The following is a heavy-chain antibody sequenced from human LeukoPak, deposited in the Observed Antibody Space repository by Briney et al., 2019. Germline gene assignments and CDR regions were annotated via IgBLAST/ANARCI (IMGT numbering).Heavy chain of an antibody. CDR1: GGSFSGYY. J-gene: IGHJ4*02. CDR3: ARGLFRAPRPFDY. D-gene: IGHD2-21*01. V-gene: IGHV4-34*01. Sequence: SETLSLTCAVYGGSFSGYYWSWIRQPPGKGLEWIGEINHSGSTNYNPSLKSRVTISVDTSKDQFSLKLSSVTAADTAVYYCARGLFRAPRPFDYWGQGTLVTVSS. CDR2: INHSGST.